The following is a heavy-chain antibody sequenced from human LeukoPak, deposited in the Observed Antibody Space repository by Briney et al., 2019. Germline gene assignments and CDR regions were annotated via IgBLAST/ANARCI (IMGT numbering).Heavy chain of an antibody. J-gene: IGHJ5*02. Sequence: GGSLRLSCAASGFIFSSYAMSWVRQAPGQGLEWVSAMSGSGGSTYYADSVKGRFTISRDNSKNTLYLQMNSLRAEDTAVYYCAKDRSEPYGDYVFGWFDPWGQGTLVTVSS. CDR2: MSGSGGST. V-gene: IGHV3-23*01. CDR3: AKDRSEPYGDYVFGWFDP. D-gene: IGHD4-17*01. CDR1: GFIFSSYA.